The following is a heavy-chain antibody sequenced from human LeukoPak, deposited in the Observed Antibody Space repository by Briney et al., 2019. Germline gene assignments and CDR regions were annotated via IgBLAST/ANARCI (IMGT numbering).Heavy chain of an antibody. V-gene: IGHV4-39*01. Sequence: SETLSLTCTVSGGSISSSSYYWGWIRQPPGKGLEWIGSIYYSGSTYYNPSLKSRVTISVDTSKNQFYLTLSSVTAADTAVYYCASVTMIVVAWGQGTLVTVSS. CDR1: GGSISSSSYY. CDR2: IYYSGST. CDR3: ASVTMIVVA. J-gene: IGHJ5*02. D-gene: IGHD3-22*01.